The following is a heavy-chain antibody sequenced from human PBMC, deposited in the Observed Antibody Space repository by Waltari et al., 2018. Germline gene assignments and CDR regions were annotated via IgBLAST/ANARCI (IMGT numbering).Heavy chain of an antibody. CDR1: GDSINSTSYY. V-gene: IGHV4-39*02. D-gene: IGHD6-13*01. J-gene: IGHJ4*02. Sequence: QLQLQESGPGLVKPSETLSLSCTVFGDSINSTSYYWGWVRQPPGKGLEWVGSIYSSGRTYYHPSLESRLTISLDTSKNHYSLRLSSVSAADTAVYYCATRIVAAGTNFDYWGQGSLVTVSS. CDR3: ATRIVAAGTNFDY. CDR2: IYSSGRT.